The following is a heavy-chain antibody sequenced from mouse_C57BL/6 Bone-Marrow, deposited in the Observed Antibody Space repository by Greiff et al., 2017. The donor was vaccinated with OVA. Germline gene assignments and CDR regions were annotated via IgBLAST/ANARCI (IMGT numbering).Heavy chain of an antibody. CDR2: INPYNGGT. V-gene: IGHV1-19*01. J-gene: IGHJ3*01. Sequence: VQLKESGPVLVKPGASVKMSCKASGYTFTDYYMNWVKQSHGKSLEWIGVINPYNGGTSYNQKFKGKATLNVDQSSSTAYMELNSLTTEDSAVYYGAIYDYDRGRGFAYWGQGTLVTVSA. CDR1: GYTFTDYY. D-gene: IGHD2-4*01. CDR3: AIYDYDRGRGFAY.